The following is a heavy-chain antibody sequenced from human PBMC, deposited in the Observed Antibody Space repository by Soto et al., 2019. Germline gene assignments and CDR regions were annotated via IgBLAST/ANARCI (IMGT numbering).Heavy chain of an antibody. D-gene: IGHD6-13*01. V-gene: IGHV3-23*01. J-gene: IGHJ4*02. CDR2: ISGSGGST. CDR3: AKNMKGYSSSWYLDY. Sequence: HPGGSLRLSCAASGFTFSSYAVSWVRQAPGKGLEWVSAISGSGGSTYYADSVKGRFTIPRDNSKNTLYLQMNSLRAEDTAVYYCAKNMKGYSSSWYLDYWGQGTLVTVSS. CDR1: GFTFSSYA.